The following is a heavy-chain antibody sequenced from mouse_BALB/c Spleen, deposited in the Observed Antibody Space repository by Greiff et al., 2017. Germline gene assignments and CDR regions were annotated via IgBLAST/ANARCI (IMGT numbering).Heavy chain of an antibody. Sequence: VKLVESGPGLVAPSQSLSITCTVSGFSLTSYGVHWVRQPPGKGLEWLGVIWAGGSTNYNSALMSRLSISKDNSKSQVFLKMNSLQTDDTAMYYCARPFYGNYVDWFAYWGQGTLVTVSA. CDR2: IWAGGST. CDR3: ARPFYGNYVDWFAY. V-gene: IGHV2-9*02. CDR1: GFSLTSYG. D-gene: IGHD2-10*01. J-gene: IGHJ3*01.